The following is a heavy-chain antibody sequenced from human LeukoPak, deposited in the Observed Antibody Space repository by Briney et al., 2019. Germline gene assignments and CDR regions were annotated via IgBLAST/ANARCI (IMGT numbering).Heavy chain of an antibody. CDR1: GFTFSSYG. D-gene: IGHD1-7*01. Sequence: GGSLRLSCAASGFTFSSYGTHWVRQAPGKGLEWVAVIWYDGSNKYYADSVKGRFTISRDNSKNTLYLQMNSLRAEDTAVYYCAREGTGTTLAPDAFDIWGQGTMVTVSS. CDR2: IWYDGSNK. CDR3: AREGTGTTLAPDAFDI. J-gene: IGHJ3*02. V-gene: IGHV3-33*01.